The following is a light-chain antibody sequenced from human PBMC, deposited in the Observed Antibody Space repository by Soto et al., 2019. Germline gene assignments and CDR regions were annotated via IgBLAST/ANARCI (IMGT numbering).Light chain of an antibody. V-gene: IGKV1-39*01. Sequence: DIQMTQSPSSLSASVGDRVTITCRASQSISSYLNWYQQKPGKAPKLLIYAASSLHSGGPSRFSGSGSGTDFTLTISSLQPEDFATYYCQQSYSTPPYTFGQGTKLEIK. CDR1: QSISSY. CDR2: AAS. CDR3: QQSYSTPPYT. J-gene: IGKJ2*01.